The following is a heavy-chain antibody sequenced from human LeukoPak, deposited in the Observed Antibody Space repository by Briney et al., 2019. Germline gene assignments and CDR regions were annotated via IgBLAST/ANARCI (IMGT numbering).Heavy chain of an antibody. CDR1: GFTFSTHG. V-gene: IGHV3-30*02. D-gene: IGHD6-13*01. Sequence: GGSLRLSCAASGFTFSTHGMHWVRQAPGKGLEWVAFIRYDGINKYYADSVKGRFTISRDSFKNTLYLQMNSLRAEDTAVYYCARASSSWYFDYWGQGTLVTVSS. J-gene: IGHJ4*02. CDR2: IRYDGINK. CDR3: ARASSSWYFDY.